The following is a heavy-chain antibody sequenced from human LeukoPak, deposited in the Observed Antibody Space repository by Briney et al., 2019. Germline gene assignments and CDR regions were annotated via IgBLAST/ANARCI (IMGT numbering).Heavy chain of an antibody. J-gene: IGHJ4*02. CDR3: ARLDFWSGYTFDY. CDR2: IYSGGST. D-gene: IGHD3-3*01. CDR1: GFTVSSNY. V-gene: IGHV3-66*02. Sequence: PGGSLRLSCEASGFTVSSNYMSWVRQAPGKGLEWVSVIYSGGSTYYADSVKGRFTIFRDNSKNTLYLQMNSLRAEDTAVYYCARLDFWSGYTFDYWGQGTLVTVSS.